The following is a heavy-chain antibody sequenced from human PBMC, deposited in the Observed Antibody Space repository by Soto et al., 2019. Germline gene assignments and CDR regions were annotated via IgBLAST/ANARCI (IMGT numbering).Heavy chain of an antibody. D-gene: IGHD3-16*02. CDR1: GGSMRSGDYY. Sequence: QVQLQESGPGLVKPSQTLSLTCTVSGGSMRSGDYYWSWIRQHPGKGLEWIGYIRKDGRTYYDPSLKRRVXXSXEXXKNEFVLNLTSVTAADTAVYHCARSSHLGDLSLGYWGQGTLVSVSS. J-gene: IGHJ4*02. V-gene: IGHV4-31*03. CDR2: IRKDGRT. CDR3: ARSSHLGDLSLGY.